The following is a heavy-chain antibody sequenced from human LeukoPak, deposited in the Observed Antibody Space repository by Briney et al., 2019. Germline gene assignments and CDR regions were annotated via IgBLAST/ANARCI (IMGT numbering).Heavy chain of an antibody. V-gene: IGHV3-21*01. Sequence: GGSLRLSCAASGFTVSSNYMSWVRQAPGKGLEWVASISGNTRYISFVDSVKGRFTISRDNAKNSLYLQMNSLRAEDTAVYYCARHILLWFGDFTTPYWGQGTLVTVSS. D-gene: IGHD3-10*01. J-gene: IGHJ4*02. CDR3: ARHILLWFGDFTTPY. CDR1: GFTVSSNY. CDR2: ISGNTRYI.